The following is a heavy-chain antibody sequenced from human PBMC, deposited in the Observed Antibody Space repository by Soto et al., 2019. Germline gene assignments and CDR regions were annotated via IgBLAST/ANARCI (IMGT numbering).Heavy chain of an antibody. J-gene: IGHJ4*02. V-gene: IGHV4-4*01. CDR3: TRASASSMLRRVVIN. Sequence: PSETLSLTSAVSGGSISIDNWWGLVRQPPGKGPEWIGGVYHSGDSNFNPSLKSRVTISVDKSKNQFCMQRASVTAADTALYCCTRASASSMLRRVVINWGRGTQVTVSS. CDR1: GGSISIDNW. CDR2: VYHSGDS. D-gene: IGHD3-10*01.